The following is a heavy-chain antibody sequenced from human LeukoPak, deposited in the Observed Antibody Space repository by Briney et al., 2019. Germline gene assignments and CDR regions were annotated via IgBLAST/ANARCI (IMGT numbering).Heavy chain of an antibody. Sequence: PSETLSLTCSVSGGSISSSSYYWGWIRQPPGKGLEWIGSFYYSGNTYYNPSLKSRVTISVDTSKNELSLKLRSVTAADTAVYYCARTAGVAVAGSRQYFDYWGQGTLVTVSS. CDR1: GGSISSSSYY. CDR2: FYYSGNT. D-gene: IGHD6-19*01. J-gene: IGHJ4*02. CDR3: ARTAGVAVAGSRQYFDY. V-gene: IGHV4-39*01.